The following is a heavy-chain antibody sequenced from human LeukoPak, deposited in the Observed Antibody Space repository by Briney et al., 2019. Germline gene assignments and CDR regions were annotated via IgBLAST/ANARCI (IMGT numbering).Heavy chain of an antibody. D-gene: IGHD2-2*01. Sequence: ASVKVSCKASGYTFTGYYMHWVRQAPGQGLEWMGWINPNSGGTNYAQKFQGRVTMTRDTSISTAYTELSRLRSDDTAVYYCARGIVVVPAAWFDPWGQGTLVTVSS. CDR3: ARGIVVVPAAWFDP. V-gene: IGHV1-2*02. CDR2: INPNSGGT. CDR1: GYTFTGYY. J-gene: IGHJ5*02.